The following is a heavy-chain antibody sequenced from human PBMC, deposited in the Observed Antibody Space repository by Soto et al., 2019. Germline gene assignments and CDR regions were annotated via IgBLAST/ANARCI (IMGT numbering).Heavy chain of an antibody. CDR3: ARANPRSSGWAV. CDR2: ISSSSSTI. V-gene: IGHV3-48*02. Sequence: EVQLVESGGGLVQPGGSLRLSCEASGFTLSSYIMNWARQAPGPALEWVSYISSSSSTIYYADSVKGRFTISRDNAKNSLYLPMNSLSDEDTAVYYCARANPRSSGWAVWGQGTTVTVSS. J-gene: IGHJ6*02. D-gene: IGHD7-27*01. CDR1: GFTLSSYI.